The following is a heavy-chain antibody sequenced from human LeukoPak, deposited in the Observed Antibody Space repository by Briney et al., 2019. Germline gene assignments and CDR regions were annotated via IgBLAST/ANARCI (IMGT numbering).Heavy chain of an antibody. J-gene: IGHJ3*02. Sequence: PSETLSLTCTVSGGSISSYYWSWIRQPPGKGLEWIGYIYYSGSTDYNPSLKSRVTISVDTSKNQFSLRLSSVTAADTAVYYCARDPSIFGVVSYAFDIWGQGKMVTVSS. CDR1: GGSISSYY. D-gene: IGHD3-3*01. CDR3: ARDPSIFGVVSYAFDI. CDR2: IYYSGST. V-gene: IGHV4-59*01.